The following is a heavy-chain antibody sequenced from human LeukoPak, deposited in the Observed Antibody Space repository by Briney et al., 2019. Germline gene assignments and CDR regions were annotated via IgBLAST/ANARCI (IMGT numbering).Heavy chain of an antibody. CDR1: GYSFTSYW. J-gene: IGHJ4*02. D-gene: IGHD6-13*01. V-gene: IGHV5-51*01. Sequence: GESLKISCKGSGYSFTSYWIGWVRQMPGKGLEWMGIIYPGDPDTRYSPSFQGQVTISADKSISTAYLQWSSLKASDTAMYYCARASSSWTYYFDYWGQGTLVTVSS. CDR2: IYPGDPDT. CDR3: ARASSSWTYYFDY.